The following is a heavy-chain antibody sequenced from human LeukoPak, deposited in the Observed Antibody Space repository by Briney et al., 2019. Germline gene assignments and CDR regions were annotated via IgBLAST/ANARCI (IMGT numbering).Heavy chain of an antibody. J-gene: IGHJ4*02. D-gene: IGHD3-22*01. CDR2: ISGSGGST. V-gene: IGHV3-23*01. CDR3: ARPESTPPYYYDSSGYYAPFDY. CDR1: GFTFNSYA. Sequence: GGSLRLSCAASGFTFNSYAMSWVRQAQGKGLEWVSAISGSGGSTYYADSVKGRFTISRDNSKNTLYLQMNSLRAEDTAVYYCARPESTPPYYYDSSGYYAPFDYWGQGTLVTVSS.